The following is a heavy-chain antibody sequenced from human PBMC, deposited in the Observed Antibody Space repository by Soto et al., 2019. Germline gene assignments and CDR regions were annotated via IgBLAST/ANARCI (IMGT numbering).Heavy chain of an antibody. J-gene: IGHJ6*03. CDR3: ARGITMVNNSYYYYYMDV. Sequence: QVQLVQSGAEVKKPGASVKVSCKASGYTFTSYAMHWVRQAPGQRLEWMGWINAGNGNTKYSQKFQGRVTITRDTSASTAYMELSSLRSEDTAVYYCARGITMVNNSYYYYYMDVWGKGTTVTVSS. CDR1: GYTFTSYA. D-gene: IGHD3-10*01. V-gene: IGHV1-3*01. CDR2: INAGNGNT.